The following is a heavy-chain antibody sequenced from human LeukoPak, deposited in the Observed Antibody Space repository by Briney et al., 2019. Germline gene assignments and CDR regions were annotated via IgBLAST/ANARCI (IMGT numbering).Heavy chain of an antibody. Sequence: GGSLRLSCVVSGISLSNFAMTWVRQAPGKGLEWVSYISERGGSTTYADSVKGRFTISRDTSLNTLYLQMNNLRAEDTAVYFCAKRGVVIRGLLVIGYHQEAYHYDFWGQGVLVTVSS. D-gene: IGHD3-10*01. J-gene: IGHJ4*02. CDR3: AKRGVVIRGLLVIGYHQEAYHYDF. CDR2: ISERGGST. V-gene: IGHV3-23*01. CDR1: GISLSNFA.